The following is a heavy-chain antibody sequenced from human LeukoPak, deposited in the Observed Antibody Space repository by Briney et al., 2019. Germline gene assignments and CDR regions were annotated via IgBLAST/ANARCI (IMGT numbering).Heavy chain of an antibody. CDR3: ATTAGEFYCSSTSCRPFDY. CDR2: FDPEDGET. D-gene: IGHD2-2*01. Sequence: ASVKVSCTVSGYTLTELSMHWVRQAPGKGLEWMGGFDPEDGETIYAQKFQGRVTMTEDTSIDTAYMELSSLRSEDTAVYYCATTAGEFYCSSTSCRPFDYWGQGTLVTVSS. V-gene: IGHV1-24*01. J-gene: IGHJ4*02. CDR1: GYTLTELS.